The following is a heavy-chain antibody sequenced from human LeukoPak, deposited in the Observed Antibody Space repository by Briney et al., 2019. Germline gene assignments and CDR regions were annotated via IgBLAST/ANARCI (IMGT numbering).Heavy chain of an antibody. CDR3: ARDGGMRGVDY. CDR1: GGSISSGDYY. Sequence: SETLSLTCTVSGGSISSGDYYWSWIRQPPGKGLEWIGYIYYSGSTYYNPFLKSRVTISVDTSKNQFSLKLSSVTAADTAVYHCARDGGMRGVDYWGQGTLVTVSS. D-gene: IGHD3-16*01. J-gene: IGHJ4*02. V-gene: IGHV4-30-4*01. CDR2: IYYSGST.